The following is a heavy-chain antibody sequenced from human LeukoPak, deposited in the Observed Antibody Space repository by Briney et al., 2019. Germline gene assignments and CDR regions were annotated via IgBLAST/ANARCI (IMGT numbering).Heavy chain of an antibody. CDR1: GFTFSSYS. CDR2: ISSSSSTI. CDR3: ARDRSATVTTALDY. V-gene: IGHV3-48*04. Sequence: GGSLRLSCAASGFTFSSYSMNWVRQAPGKGLEWVSYISSSSSTIYYADSVKGRFTISRDNAKNSLYLQMNSLRAEDTAVYYCARDRSATVTTALDYWGQGTLVTVSS. D-gene: IGHD4-17*01. J-gene: IGHJ4*02.